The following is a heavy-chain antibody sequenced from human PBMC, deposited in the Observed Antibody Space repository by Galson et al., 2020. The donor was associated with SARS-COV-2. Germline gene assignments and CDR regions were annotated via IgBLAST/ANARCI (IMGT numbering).Heavy chain of an antibody. D-gene: IGHD3-22*01. CDR2: IYYSGST. CDR1: SSYY. V-gene: IGHV4-39*07. J-gene: IGHJ4*02. Sequence: SSYYWGWIRQPPGKGLEWIGSIYYSGSTYYNPSLKSRVTISVDTSKNQFSLKLSSVTAADTAVYYCASYSSGYYYDSNFDYWGQGTLVTVSS. CDR3: ASYSSGYYYDSNFDY.